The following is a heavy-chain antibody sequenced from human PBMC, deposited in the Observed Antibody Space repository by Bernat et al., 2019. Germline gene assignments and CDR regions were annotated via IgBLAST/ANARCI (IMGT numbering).Heavy chain of an antibody. D-gene: IGHD3-10*01. J-gene: IGHJ4*02. Sequence: EVQLVESGGGLVKPGGSLRLSCAASGFTFSNAWMNWVRQAPGKGLEWVGRIKSKTDGGNTDYAAPVKGRFTISRDDSKNTLYLQMNSLKTEDTAVYYCTTVEKWELLWFGELLGVDYWGQGTLVTVSS. CDR3: TTVEKWELLWFGELLGVDY. CDR1: GFTFSNAW. V-gene: IGHV3-15*07. CDR2: IKSKTDGGNT.